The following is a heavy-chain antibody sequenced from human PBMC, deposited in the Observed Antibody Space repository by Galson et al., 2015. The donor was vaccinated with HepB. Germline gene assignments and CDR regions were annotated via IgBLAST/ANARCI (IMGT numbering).Heavy chain of an antibody. J-gene: IGHJ4*02. CDR3: AKDLSASAGSY. V-gene: IGHV3-30*18. Sequence: LRLSCAASGFTFSSYGMHWVRQAPGKGLEWVAVISYDGSNKYYADSVKGRFTISRDNSKNTLYLQMNSLRAEDTAVYYCAKDLSASAGSYWGQGTLVTVSS. CDR1: GFTFSSYG. D-gene: IGHD6-25*01. CDR2: ISYDGSNK.